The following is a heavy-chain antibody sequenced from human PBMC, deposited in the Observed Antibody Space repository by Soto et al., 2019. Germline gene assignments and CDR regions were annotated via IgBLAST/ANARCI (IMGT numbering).Heavy chain of an antibody. CDR1: GYTFTSYG. V-gene: IGHV1-18*04. Sequence: QVQLVQSGAEVKKPGASVKVSCKASGYTFTSYGVSWVRQAPGHGLEWMGWISGYNGNTNYAQKLQGRVTMTTDTATSTADMELRSLRSDDTAVYYCARAGKYYYGSGSPYYYGMDVWGQGITVTVSS. J-gene: IGHJ6*02. CDR2: ISGYNGNT. CDR3: ARAGKYYYGSGSPYYYGMDV. D-gene: IGHD3-10*01.